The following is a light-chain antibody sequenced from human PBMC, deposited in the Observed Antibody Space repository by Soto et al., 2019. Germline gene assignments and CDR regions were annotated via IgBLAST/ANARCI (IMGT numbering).Light chain of an antibody. Sequence: QSVLTQPASVSESPGQAITVSCTGTSTDVGSYNLVSWYQQHPGKAPKLMIYEASKRPSGVSDRFSGSRSGNTASLTISGLQAEDEADYYCCSYAGSSTFVFGTGTKLTVL. J-gene: IGLJ1*01. CDR2: EAS. V-gene: IGLV2-23*02. CDR3: CSYAGSSTFV. CDR1: STDVGSYNL.